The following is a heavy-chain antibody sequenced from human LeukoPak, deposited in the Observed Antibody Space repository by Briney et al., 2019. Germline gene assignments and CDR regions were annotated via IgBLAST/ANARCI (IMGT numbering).Heavy chain of an antibody. D-gene: IGHD3-22*01. Sequence: QPGGSLRLSCAASGFTFSSYSMNWVRQAPGKGLEWVAVISYDGSNKNYADSVKGRFTISRDISKNTLYLQMNSLRAEDTAVYYCAKRLGYYDSSEGYFDYWGQGTLVTVSS. CDR2: ISYDGSNK. CDR1: GFTFSSYS. J-gene: IGHJ4*02. V-gene: IGHV3-30*18. CDR3: AKRLGYYDSSEGYFDY.